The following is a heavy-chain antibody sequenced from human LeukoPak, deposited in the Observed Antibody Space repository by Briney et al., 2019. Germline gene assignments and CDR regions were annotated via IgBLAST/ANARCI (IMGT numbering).Heavy chain of an antibody. J-gene: IGHJ4*02. D-gene: IGHD1-26*01. CDR1: GFSFSNYA. CDR2: VSGSGGRI. Sequence: GGSLRLSCAAPGFSFSNYAMTWVRQAPGKGLEWVSTVSGSGGRIDYAASVKGRFTISRDNSRNTLTLHMNSLRAEDAAVYYCAKDWKLVGTTFFDYWGQGTLVIVSS. CDR3: AKDWKLVGTTFFDY. V-gene: IGHV3-23*01.